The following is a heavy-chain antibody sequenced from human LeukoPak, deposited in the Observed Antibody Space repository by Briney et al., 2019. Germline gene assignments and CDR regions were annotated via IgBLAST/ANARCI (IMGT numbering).Heavy chain of an antibody. J-gene: IGHJ4*02. CDR2: ISYDGSNK. Sequence: GGSLRLSCATSGFTFSSYGMHWVRQAPGKGLEWVAVISYDGSNKYYADSVKGRFTISRDNSKNTLYLQMNSLRAEDTAVYYCAKDYHRVKVAGTLDYWGQGTLVTVSS. CDR1: GFTFSSYG. D-gene: IGHD6-19*01. CDR3: AKDYHRVKVAGTLDY. V-gene: IGHV3-30*18.